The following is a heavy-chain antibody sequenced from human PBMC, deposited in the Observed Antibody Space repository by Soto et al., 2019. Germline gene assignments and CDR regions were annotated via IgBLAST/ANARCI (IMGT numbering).Heavy chain of an antibody. J-gene: IGHJ6*02. V-gene: IGHV3-48*02. D-gene: IGHD6-19*01. Sequence: EVQLVESGGGLVQPGGSLRLSCAASGFTLSGYGMNWVRQAPGKGLEYISYISSSGSAIYYADSVKGRFTISRDNGKNSLYLQMNSLRDEDTAVYYCATFGAVAGLESEIYGMDVWGHGTTVTVSS. CDR3: ATFGAVAGLESEIYGMDV. CDR1: GFTLSGYG. CDR2: ISSSGSAI.